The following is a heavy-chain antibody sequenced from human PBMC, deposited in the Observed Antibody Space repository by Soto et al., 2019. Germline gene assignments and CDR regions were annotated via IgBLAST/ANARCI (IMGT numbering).Heavy chain of an antibody. CDR1: SGSINSFY. V-gene: IGHV4-4*07. CDR2: IHSSGTT. CDR3: ARDRIIGTSYSDY. J-gene: IGHJ4*02. Sequence: SETLSLTCTVSSGSINSFYWSWIRQPAGKGLEWIGRIHSSGTTNYNPSLKRRVTMSVDTSKNQFSLKLTSVTAADTAVYYCARDRIIGTSYSDYWGQGILVTVSS. D-gene: IGHD1-7*01.